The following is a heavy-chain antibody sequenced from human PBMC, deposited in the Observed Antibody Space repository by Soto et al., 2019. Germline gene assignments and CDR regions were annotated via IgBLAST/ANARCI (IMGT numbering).Heavy chain of an antibody. D-gene: IGHD3-9*01. V-gene: IGHV3-23*01. CDR3: VKGNNFDWLHRLYYFDY. J-gene: IGHJ4*02. Sequence: GGSLRLSCAASGFTFSIYAMSWVRQAPGKGLEWVSTISASGGSTYYVDSVRGRFTISRDNFKNTLYLRMNSLRAEDTAIYYCVKGNNFDWLHRLYYFDYWGPGTLVTVSS. CDR1: GFTFSIYA. CDR2: ISASGGST.